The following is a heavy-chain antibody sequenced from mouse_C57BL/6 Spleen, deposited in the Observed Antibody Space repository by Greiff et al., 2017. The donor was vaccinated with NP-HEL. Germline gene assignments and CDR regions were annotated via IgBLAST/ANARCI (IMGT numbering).Heavy chain of an antibody. V-gene: IGHV1-69*01. J-gene: IGHJ3*01. CDR3: AREGAY. CDR2: IDPSDSYT. CDR1: GYTFTSYW. Sequence: QVQLKQPGAELVMPGASVKLSCKASGYTFTSYWMHWVKQRPGQGLEWIGEIDPSDSYTNYNQKFKGKSTLTVDKSSSTAYMQLSSLTSEDSAVYYYAREGAYWGQGTLVTVSA.